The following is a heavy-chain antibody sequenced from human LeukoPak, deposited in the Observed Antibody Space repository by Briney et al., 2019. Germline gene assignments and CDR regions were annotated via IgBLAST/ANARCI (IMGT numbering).Heavy chain of an antibody. D-gene: IGHD4-23*01. J-gene: IGHJ4*02. Sequence: GGSLRLSCEASGFTFSSYGMHWVRQAPGKGLEWVAVIWYDGSNKYYADSVKGRFTISRDNSKNTLYLQMNSLRAEDTAVYYCARRGDGGRSFDYWGQGTLVTVSS. CDR1: GFTFSSYG. V-gene: IGHV3-33*01. CDR2: IWYDGSNK. CDR3: ARRGDGGRSFDY.